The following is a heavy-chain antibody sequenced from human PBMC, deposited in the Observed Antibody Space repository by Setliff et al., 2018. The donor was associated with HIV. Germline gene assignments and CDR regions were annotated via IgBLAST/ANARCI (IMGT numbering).Heavy chain of an antibody. Sequence: ASGQVSCNASGYTFTNFYMHWVRQSPGKGLERMGIIKPGGGNTRYAQRFQGRVSMTRDTSTSTVYMELGSLRSEDTAVYYCARGQSSNDYGVSFWGQGTMVTVSS. V-gene: IGHV1-46*01. D-gene: IGHD4-17*01. CDR3: ARGQSSNDYGVSF. CDR2: IKPGGGNT. CDR1: GYTFTNFY. J-gene: IGHJ3*01.